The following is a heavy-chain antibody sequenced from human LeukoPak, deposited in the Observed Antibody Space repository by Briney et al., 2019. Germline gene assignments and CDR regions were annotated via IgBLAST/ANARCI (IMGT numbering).Heavy chain of an antibody. CDR3: ARPLTGTTFGLDI. V-gene: IGHV5-51*01. J-gene: IGHJ3*02. CDR2: IYADDSDT. D-gene: IGHD1-20*01. Sequence: GESLKISCKGSGYRFTIYWIGWVRQMPGKGLEWMGIIYADDSDTRYSPSFQGQVTISVDKSISTAYLQWSSLKASDTAMYYCARPLTGTTFGLDIWGQGTMVTVSS. CDR1: GYRFTIYW.